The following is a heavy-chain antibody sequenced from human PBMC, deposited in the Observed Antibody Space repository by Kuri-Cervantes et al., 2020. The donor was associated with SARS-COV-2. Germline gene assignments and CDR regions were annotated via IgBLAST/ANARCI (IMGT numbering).Heavy chain of an antibody. J-gene: IGHJ5*02. CDR2: IYPGDSDT. Sequence: KVSCKGSGYSFTSYWVGWVRQMPGKGLEWMGIIYPGDSDTRYSPSFQGQVPISADKSIRNAYLQWSSLKASDTAMYYRARLPDSGYLWFGPWGQGTLVTVSS. V-gene: IGHV5-51*01. CDR1: GYSFTSYW. CDR3: ARLPDSGYLWFGP. D-gene: IGHD1-1*01.